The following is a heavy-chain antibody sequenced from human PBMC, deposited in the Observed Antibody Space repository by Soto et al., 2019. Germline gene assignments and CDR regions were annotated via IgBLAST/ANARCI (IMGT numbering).Heavy chain of an antibody. D-gene: IGHD2-8*01. J-gene: IGHJ4*02. V-gene: IGHV4-61*01. Sequence: SATLSLTCTVSGGSVSSGTYYWSWIRQPPGKGLEWIGYISYSGSTNYNPSLKSRVTISVDTSKNQFSLNLSSVSAADTAVYYCAREWSYFDYWGQGTLVTVSS. CDR1: GGSVSSGTYY. CDR2: ISYSGST. CDR3: AREWSYFDY.